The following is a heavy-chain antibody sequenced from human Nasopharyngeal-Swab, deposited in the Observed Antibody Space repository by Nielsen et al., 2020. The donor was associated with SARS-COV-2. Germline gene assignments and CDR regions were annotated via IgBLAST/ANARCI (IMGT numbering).Heavy chain of an antibody. CDR2: IWYDGSNK. J-gene: IGHJ4*02. CDR1: GFTFSSYG. CDR3: ARDAGGSGGGY. V-gene: IGHV3-33*01. D-gene: IGHD3-16*01. Sequence: GESLQLSCAASGFTFSSYGMHWVRQAPGKGLEWVAVIWYDGSNKYYADSVKGRFTISRDNSKNTLYLQMNSLRAEDTAVYYCARDAGGSGGGYWGQGTLVTVSS.